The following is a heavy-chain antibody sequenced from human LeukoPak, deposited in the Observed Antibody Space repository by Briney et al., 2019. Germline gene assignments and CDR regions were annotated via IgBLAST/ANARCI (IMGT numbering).Heavy chain of an antibody. Sequence: ARSLRLSCAASGFTFSSYAMHWVRQAPGKGLEWVAVISYDGSKKYHADSVKGRFTISRDNSNKMQYLEMDSLRADDTAVYYCARGGDFWSGYKTHEYGLDVWGQGTTVTVSS. CDR1: GFTFSSYA. CDR2: ISYDGSKK. J-gene: IGHJ6*02. V-gene: IGHV3-30-3*01. D-gene: IGHD3-3*01. CDR3: ARGGDFWSGYKTHEYGLDV.